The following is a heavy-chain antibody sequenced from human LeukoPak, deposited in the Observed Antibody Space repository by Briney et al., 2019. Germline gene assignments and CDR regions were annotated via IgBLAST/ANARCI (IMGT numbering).Heavy chain of an antibody. CDR2: INHNGNVN. D-gene: IGHD6-19*01. J-gene: IGHJ4*02. CDR1: GFTFSSYW. V-gene: IGHV3-7*03. Sequence: GGSLRLSCAASGFTFSSYWMNWARQAPGKGLEWVASINHNGNVNYYVDSVKGRFTISRDNAKNSLYLQMNSLRAEDTAVYYCARDGSGLLYWGQGTLVTVSS. CDR3: ARDGSGLLY.